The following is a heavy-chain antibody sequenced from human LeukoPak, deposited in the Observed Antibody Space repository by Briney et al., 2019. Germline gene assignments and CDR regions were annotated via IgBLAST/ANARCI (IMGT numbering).Heavy chain of an antibody. CDR1: GFXFSNAW. Sequence: PGGSLRLSCVASGFXFSNAWMSWVRQAPGKGLEWVGRVKSKTDGETTDYAAPVKGRFTISRDDSKNTLYLQMNSLKTEDTAVYYCTTAWGYYYYGMDVWGQGTTVTVSS. J-gene: IGHJ6*02. D-gene: IGHD3-16*01. V-gene: IGHV3-15*01. CDR3: TTAWGYYYYGMDV. CDR2: VKSKTDGETT.